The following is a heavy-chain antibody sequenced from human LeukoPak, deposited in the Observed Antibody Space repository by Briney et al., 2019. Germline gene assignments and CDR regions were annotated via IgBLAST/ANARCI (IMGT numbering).Heavy chain of an antibody. CDR2: IYYSGST. CDR3: AREVYYDSLAGYYHNWFDP. CDR1: GGSISSGGYY. Sequence: PSETLSLTCTVSGGSISSGGYYWSWIRQPPGKGLEWIGYIYYSGSTNYNPSLESRVTMSVDTSKNQFSLKLASVTAADTAVYYCAREVYYDSLAGYYHNWFDPWGQGTLVTVSS. V-gene: IGHV4-61*08. J-gene: IGHJ5*02. D-gene: IGHD3-9*01.